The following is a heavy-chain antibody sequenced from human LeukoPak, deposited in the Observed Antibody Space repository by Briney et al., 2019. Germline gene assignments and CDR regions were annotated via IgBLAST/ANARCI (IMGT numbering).Heavy chain of an antibody. CDR1: GGSISSGGYS. J-gene: IGHJ4*02. Sequence: KPSETLSLTCAVSGGSISSGGYSWSWIRQPPGKGLEWIGSIYYSGSTYYNPSLKSRVTISVDTSKNQFSLKLSSVTAADTAVYYCARQISLEGPAAAQYWGQGTLVTVSS. CDR2: IYYSGST. D-gene: IGHD1-1*01. V-gene: IGHV4-39*01. CDR3: ARQISLEGPAAAQY.